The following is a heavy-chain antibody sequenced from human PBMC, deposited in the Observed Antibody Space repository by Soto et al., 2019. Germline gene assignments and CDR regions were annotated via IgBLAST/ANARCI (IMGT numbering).Heavy chain of an antibody. CDR2: ISYDGSNK. CDR3: ARAVAVVTANSADY. Sequence: QVQLVESGGGVVQPGRSLRLSCAASGFTFSSYAMHWVRQAPGKGLEWVAVISYDGSNKYYADSVKGRFTISRDNSKNTLYLQMNSLRAEDTAVYYCARAVAVVTANSADYWGQGTLVTVS. V-gene: IGHV3-30-3*01. J-gene: IGHJ4*02. D-gene: IGHD2-21*02. CDR1: GFTFSSYA.